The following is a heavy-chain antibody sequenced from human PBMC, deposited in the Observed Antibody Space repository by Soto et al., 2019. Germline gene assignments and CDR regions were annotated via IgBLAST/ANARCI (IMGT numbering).Heavy chain of an antibody. D-gene: IGHD1-1*01. CDR2: ISSEGSNT. CDR1: GFTFSSYP. CDR3: PREVSTPTWTYYGMDV. Sequence: PGGSLRLSCAASGFTFSSYPIHWVRQAPGKGPEWVAAISSEGSNTNYADSVKGRFTISRDNSRSTLYLQMNSLRPEDTAVYYCPREVSTPTWTYYGMDVWGQGTAVTVSS. V-gene: IGHV3-30-3*01. J-gene: IGHJ6*02.